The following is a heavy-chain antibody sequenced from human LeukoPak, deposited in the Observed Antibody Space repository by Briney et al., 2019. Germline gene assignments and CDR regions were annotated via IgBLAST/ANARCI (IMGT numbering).Heavy chain of an antibody. D-gene: IGHD3-22*01. CDR3: AKRTPYSSGSYYFDY. CDR2: ISGSGGTT. J-gene: IGHJ4*02. V-gene: IGHV3-23*01. CDR1: GFTFSSYA. Sequence: GGSLRLSCEVSGFTFSSYAMSWVRQAPGKGLEWVSAISGSGGTTNYADSVKGRLTISRDNSQNTLYLQMNSLRAEDTAVYYWAKRTPYSSGSYYFDYWGQGTLVTVSS.